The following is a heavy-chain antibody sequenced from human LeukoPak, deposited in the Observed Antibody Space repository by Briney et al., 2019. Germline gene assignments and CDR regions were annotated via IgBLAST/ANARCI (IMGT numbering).Heavy chain of an antibody. J-gene: IGHJ3*02. CDR1: GFTFSSYA. CDR3: AREGIMIDAFDI. D-gene: IGHD3-22*01. V-gene: IGHV3-30-3*01. Sequence: PGRSLRLSCAASGFTFSSYAVHWVRRAPRKGLEWVAVISCDGNNKYYADSMKGRFTISRDNSKNTLYLQMNSLRTEDTAVYYCAREGIMIDAFDIWGQGTMVTVSS. CDR2: ISCDGNNK.